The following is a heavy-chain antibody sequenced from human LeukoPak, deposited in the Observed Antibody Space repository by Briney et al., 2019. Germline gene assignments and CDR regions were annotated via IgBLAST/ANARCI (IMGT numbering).Heavy chain of an antibody. CDR2: ISFSSDMI. CDR3: ASAPVASDGTCFDS. J-gene: IGHJ4*02. D-gene: IGHD6-13*01. Sequence: GGSLRLSCAASGFTFSRNNMNWVLQAPGKGLEWISYISFSSDMIYYADSVKGRFTISRDNAKNSLYLQMNSLRAEDTAVYYCASAPVASDGTCFDSWGQGTLVIVSS. CDR1: GFTFSRNN. V-gene: IGHV3-48*04.